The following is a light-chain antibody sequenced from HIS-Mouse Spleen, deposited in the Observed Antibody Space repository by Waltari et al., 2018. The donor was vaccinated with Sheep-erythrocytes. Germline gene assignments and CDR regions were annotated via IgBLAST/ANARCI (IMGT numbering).Light chain of an antibody. CDR1: SSDVGSYNL. CDR2: EGS. CDR3: CSYAGSSTPWV. J-gene: IGLJ3*02. V-gene: IGLV2-23*01. Sequence: QSALTQPASVSGSPGQSITISCTGTSSDVGSYNLVSWYQQYPGKAPKLMIYEGSKRHSGVSNRFSGSKAGNTASLTISGLQAEDEADYYCCSYAGSSTPWVFGGGTKLTVL.